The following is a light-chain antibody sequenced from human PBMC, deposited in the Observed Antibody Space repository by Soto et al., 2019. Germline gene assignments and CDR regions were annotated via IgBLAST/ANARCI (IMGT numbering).Light chain of an antibody. CDR1: SSDVGGYNY. Sequence: QSVLTQPPSASRSAGQSVAISCTVTSSDVGGYNYVSWYQQHPGKAPKLMIYEVNKRPSGVPDRFSGSKSGNPASLTVSGLQAEDEADYYCSSYAGSSNVFGTGTNVTVL. V-gene: IGLV2-8*02. CDR3: SSYAGSSNV. CDR2: EVN. J-gene: IGLJ1*01.